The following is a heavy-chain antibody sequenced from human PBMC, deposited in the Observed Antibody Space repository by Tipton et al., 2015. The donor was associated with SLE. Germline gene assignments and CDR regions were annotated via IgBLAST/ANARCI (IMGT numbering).Heavy chain of an antibody. CDR1: GSTFSSYG. CDR2: ISSSSSYI. Sequence: SLRLSCAASGSTFSSYGMHWVRQAPGKGLEWVSSISSSSSYIYSADSVTGRFTIARDNAKNSLYLQMNSLRAEDTAVYYCARDKFTLFGGSDSWGQGTLVTVSS. D-gene: IGHD3-3*01. CDR3: ARDKFTLFGGSDS. V-gene: IGHV3-21*01. J-gene: IGHJ4*02.